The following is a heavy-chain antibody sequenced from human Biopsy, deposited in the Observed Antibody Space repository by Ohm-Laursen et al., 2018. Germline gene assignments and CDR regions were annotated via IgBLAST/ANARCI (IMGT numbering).Heavy chain of an antibody. Sequence: SVKVSCKVPGFTFSSSAVQWVRQARGQRLEWIGWIVVGSGHTNYAQKFQERVTITRDMSTSTAYMELTSLRSEDTAVYYCAATSTLYYYYYAMDVWDQGTTITVSS. CDR1: GFTFSSSA. CDR2: IVVGSGHT. J-gene: IGHJ6*02. V-gene: IGHV1-58*01. CDR3: AATSTLYYYYYAMDV.